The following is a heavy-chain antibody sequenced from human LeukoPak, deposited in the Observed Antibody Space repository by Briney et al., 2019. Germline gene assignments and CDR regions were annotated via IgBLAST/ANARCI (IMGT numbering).Heavy chain of an antibody. CDR3: ARDPSTYSSDTYYFDY. J-gene: IGHJ4*02. D-gene: IGHD6-19*01. Sequence: ASVKVSCKASGYTSTGYYMHWVRQAPGQGLEWMGIINPSGGSTSYAQKFQGRVTMTRDTSTSTVYMELSSLRSEDTAVYYCARDPSTYSSDTYYFDYWGQGTLVTVSS. V-gene: IGHV1-46*01. CDR1: GYTSTGYY. CDR2: INPSGGST.